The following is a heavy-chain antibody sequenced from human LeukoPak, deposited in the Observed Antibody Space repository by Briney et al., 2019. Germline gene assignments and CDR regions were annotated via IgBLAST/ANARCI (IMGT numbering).Heavy chain of an antibody. CDR3: ARAGFTYYYDSSGYLQDY. Sequence: ASVKVSCKASGYTFTSYYMHWVRQAPGQGLEWMGWISAYNGNTNYAQKLQGRVTMTTDTSTSTAYMELRSLRSDDTAVYYCARAGFTYYYDSSGYLQDYWGQGTLVTVSS. CDR1: GYTFTSYY. J-gene: IGHJ4*02. D-gene: IGHD3-22*01. CDR2: ISAYNGNT. V-gene: IGHV1-18*04.